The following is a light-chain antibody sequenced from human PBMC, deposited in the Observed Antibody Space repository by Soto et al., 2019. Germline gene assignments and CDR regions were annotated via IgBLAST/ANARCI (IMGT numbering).Light chain of an antibody. CDR1: SSDVGGYDY. J-gene: IGLJ2*01. CDR2: EVY. V-gene: IGLV2-8*01. Sequence: QSVLTQPPSASGSPGQSVAISCTGTSSDVGGYDYVSWFQQHPGKAPKLMIYEVYNRPSGVPDRFSGSKSGNTASLTVSGLQAEDEAEYYCSSYAGSDTLVFGGGTKLTVL. CDR3: SSYAGSDTLV.